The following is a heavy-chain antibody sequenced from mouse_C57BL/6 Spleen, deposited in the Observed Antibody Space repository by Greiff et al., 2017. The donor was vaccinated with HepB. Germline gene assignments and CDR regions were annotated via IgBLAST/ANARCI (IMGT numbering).Heavy chain of an antibody. CDR3: ASGITTVAYFDY. CDR1: GYAFSSSW. D-gene: IGHD1-1*01. V-gene: IGHV1-82*01. J-gene: IGHJ2*01. CDR2: IYPGDGDT. Sequence: VQLQQSGPELVKPGASVKISCKASGYAFSSSWMNWVKQRPGKGLEWIGRIYPGDGDTNYNGKFKGNATLTADKSSITAYMQLSSLTSEDSAVYFCASGITTVAYFDYWGQGTTLTVSS.